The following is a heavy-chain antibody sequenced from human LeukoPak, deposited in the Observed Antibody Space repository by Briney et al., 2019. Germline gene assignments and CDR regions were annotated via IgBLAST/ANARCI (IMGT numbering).Heavy chain of an antibody. CDR3: ARDNGYYDILTGFPYYYGMDV. CDR1: GFTFSSYG. J-gene: IGHJ6*02. Sequence: GGSLRLSCAASGFTFSSYGMHWVRQAPGKGLEWVAGIWYDGSKKYYADSVKGRFTISRDNSKNTLYLQMNSLRAENTAVYYCARDNGYYDILTGFPYYYGMDVWGQGTTVTVSS. V-gene: IGHV3-33*01. CDR2: IWYDGSKK. D-gene: IGHD3-9*01.